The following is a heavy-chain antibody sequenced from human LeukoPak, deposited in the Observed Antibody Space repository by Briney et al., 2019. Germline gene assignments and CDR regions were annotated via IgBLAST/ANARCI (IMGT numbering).Heavy chain of an antibody. V-gene: IGHV1-18*01. CDR3: GRWSPNPNDS. J-gene: IGHJ5*01. Sequence: ASVKVSCKASGHTFINHGISWVRQAPGQGLEWMGWISAYNGRTEYAPNLQDRVTMTTDTSTTTAYMELRSLTSDDTAVYYCGRWSPNPNDSWGQGTLVTVSS. CDR2: ISAYNGRT. D-gene: IGHD3-3*01. CDR1: GHTFINHG.